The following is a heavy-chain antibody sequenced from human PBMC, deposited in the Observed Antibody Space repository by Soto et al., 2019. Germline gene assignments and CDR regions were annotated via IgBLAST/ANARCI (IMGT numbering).Heavy chain of an antibody. CDR3: AHSKQVGVPAATHNFDY. CDR2: IHWTDDK. CDR1: GFSLNTSGMG. V-gene: IGHV2-5*01. D-gene: IGHD2-2*01. Sequence: ITSKESGATLVQPTQTLTLTCTFSGFSLNTSGMGVGWIRQPPGKALEWLALIHWTDDKRYRTSLNSRLTIAKDTSKSQVVLTVTNVDPVATATYYCAHSKQVGVPAATHNFDYWGQGILVTVSS. J-gene: IGHJ4*01.